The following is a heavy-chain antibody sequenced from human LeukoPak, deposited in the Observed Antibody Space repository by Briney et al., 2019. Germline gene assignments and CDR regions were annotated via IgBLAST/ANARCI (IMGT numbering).Heavy chain of an antibody. D-gene: IGHD6-19*01. J-gene: IGHJ1*01. V-gene: IGHV4-59*01. Sequence: PSETLSLTCTVSDGSISRYYWNWLRQPPGKALEWIGYVYYSGTTNYNPSLKSRVTISVDSSQNQFSLKLTSVTAADTAVYYCAREVAGTGYFQVWGLGTPVTVSS. CDR2: VYYSGTT. CDR1: DGSISRYY. CDR3: AREVAGTGYFQV.